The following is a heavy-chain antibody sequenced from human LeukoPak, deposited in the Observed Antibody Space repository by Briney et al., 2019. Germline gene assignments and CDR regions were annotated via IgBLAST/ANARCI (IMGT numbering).Heavy chain of an antibody. CDR3: ARGTGFGAAGAYYFYYYGMDI. V-gene: IGHV4-34*01. J-gene: IGHJ6*02. Sequence: YTPSLNSRVTISVHTSKNQFSLKLSSVTAADTGLYYCARGTGFGAAGAYYFYYYGMDIWGPGTTVTVSS. D-gene: IGHD6-13*01.